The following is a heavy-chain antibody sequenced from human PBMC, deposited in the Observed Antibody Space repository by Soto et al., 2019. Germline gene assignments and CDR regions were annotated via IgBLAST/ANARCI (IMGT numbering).Heavy chain of an antibody. Sequence: PGGSLRLSCAASGFTFSNARMNWVRQAPGKGLEWVGHIGSETDGGTIVYPAPVKGRFIISRDDSRNTLYLQMNNLKTEDTAVYYCKTDHPRGPDYWGQGTLVTVSS. CDR3: KTDHPRGPDY. CDR1: GFTFSNAR. D-gene: IGHD5-12*01. CDR2: IGSETDGGTI. V-gene: IGHV3-15*04. J-gene: IGHJ4*02.